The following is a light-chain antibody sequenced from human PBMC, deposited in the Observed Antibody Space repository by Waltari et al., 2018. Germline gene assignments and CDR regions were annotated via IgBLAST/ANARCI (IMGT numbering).Light chain of an antibody. CDR2: LGS. Sequence: DIVMAQSPLSLAVSPGEPASISCRSSQSLRHINGNTYLDWFVQKPGQSPQLLIYLGSHRASGVPYRFSGSGSGTDFTLKISRVEAEDVGIYYCMQPQQLPVTFGQGTKLEIK. CDR3: MQPQQLPVT. V-gene: IGKV2-28*01. J-gene: IGKJ2*01. CDR1: QSLRHINGNTY.